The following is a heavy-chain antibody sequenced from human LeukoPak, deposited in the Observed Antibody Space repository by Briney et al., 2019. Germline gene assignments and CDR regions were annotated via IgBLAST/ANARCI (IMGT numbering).Heavy chain of an antibody. J-gene: IGHJ4*02. CDR2: INPNSCGT. V-gene: IGHV1-2*02. Sequence: GASVKVSCKASVYTFTAYYIHWVRQAPGQGLEWMGWINPNSCGTHYAQKFQGRVTMTRDTSISTAYMELSRLRSDDTAVYFCARRCDTSSYYTYYFDYWGQGTLVTVSS. CDR3: ARRCDTSSYYTYYFDY. CDR1: VYTFTAYY. D-gene: IGHD3-22*01.